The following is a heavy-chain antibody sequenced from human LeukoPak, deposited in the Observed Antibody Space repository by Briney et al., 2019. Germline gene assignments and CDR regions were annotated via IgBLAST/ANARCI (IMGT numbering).Heavy chain of an antibody. CDR1: GGSISSYY. Sequence: SETLSLTCTVSGGSISSYYWSWIRQPPGKGLEWIGYIYYSGSTNYNPSLKSRVTISVDTSKNQFSLKLSSVTAADTAVYYCARQAWDGYNFDYWGQGTLVTVSS. CDR2: IYYSGST. V-gene: IGHV4-59*08. D-gene: IGHD5-24*01. CDR3: ARQAWDGYNFDY. J-gene: IGHJ4*02.